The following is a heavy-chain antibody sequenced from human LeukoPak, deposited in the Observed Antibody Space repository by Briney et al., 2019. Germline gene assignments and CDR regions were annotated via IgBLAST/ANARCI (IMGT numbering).Heavy chain of an antibody. CDR2: ISSSGNSI. CDR1: GFIFSDYY. J-gene: IGHJ4*02. CDR3: TRDQVSVAGTGIDY. Sequence: GGSLRLSCAASGFIFSDYYMSWIRQAPGKGLEWVSYISSSGNSISYADSVKGRFTISRDNAKNSLYLQMYSLRAEDTAVYYCTRDQVSVAGTGIDYWGQGTLVTVSS. D-gene: IGHD6-19*01. V-gene: IGHV3-11*04.